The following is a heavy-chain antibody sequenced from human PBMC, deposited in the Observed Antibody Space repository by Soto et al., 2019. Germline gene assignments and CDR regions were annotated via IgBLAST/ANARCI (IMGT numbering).Heavy chain of an antibody. V-gene: IGHV1-69*01. Sequence: QVQLVQSGAEVKKPGSSVKVSCKASGGTFSSYAISWVRQAPGQGHEWMGGIIPIFGTANYAQKFQGRVTITADESTSTAYMELSSLRXEDTXXXXXXXXXXSXVXXXXXYWXQGTLVT. CDR1: GGTFSSYA. CDR2: IIPIFGTA. J-gene: IGHJ4*02. CDR3: XXXXXSXVXXXXXY.